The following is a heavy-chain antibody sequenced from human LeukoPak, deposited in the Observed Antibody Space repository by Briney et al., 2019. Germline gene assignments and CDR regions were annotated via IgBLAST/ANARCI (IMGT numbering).Heavy chain of an antibody. V-gene: IGHV1-2*02. CDR3: ARAPRTNILTTDY. J-gene: IGHJ4*02. CDR1: GYTFNAHF. D-gene: IGHD3-9*01. Sequence: ASVKVSCKASGYTFNAHFVHWVRQAPGQGLEWMGWLNPKSGGANSAQNFQGRVSMTGDTSISTAYMELSRLRSDDTAVYFCARAPRTNILTTDYWGQGTLVTVSS. CDR2: LNPKSGGA.